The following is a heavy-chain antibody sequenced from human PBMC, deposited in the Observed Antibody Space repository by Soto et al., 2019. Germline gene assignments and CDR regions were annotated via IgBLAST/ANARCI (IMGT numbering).Heavy chain of an antibody. Sequence: EVQLVESGGGLVEPGGSLRLSCAASGFIFSDHYMDWVRQAPRKGLEGIGRVRDKANGYTTEYAASVRGRFTVSRDDSKITRDLQMNSLQIEDTAMYYCVRNLASGGTYYIDYWGQGTLVTVAS. J-gene: IGHJ4*02. CDR1: GFIFSDHY. CDR3: VRNLASGGTYYIDY. CDR2: VRDKANGYTT. D-gene: IGHD1-26*01. V-gene: IGHV3-72*01.